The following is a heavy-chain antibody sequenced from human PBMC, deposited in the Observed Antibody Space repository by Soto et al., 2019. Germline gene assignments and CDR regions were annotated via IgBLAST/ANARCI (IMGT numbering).Heavy chain of an antibody. J-gene: IGHJ4*02. V-gene: IGHV3-30*18. CDR1: GFTFSSYG. CDR2: ISYDGSYK. Sequence: QVQLVESGGGVVQPGRSLRLSCAASGFTFSSYGMHWVRQAPGKGLEWVAVISYDGSYKYYADSVKGRFTISRDNSKNTLYLQMNSLRAEDTAVYYCAKTRGAAAAFDYWGQGTLVTVSS. CDR3: AKTRGAAAAFDY. D-gene: IGHD6-13*01.